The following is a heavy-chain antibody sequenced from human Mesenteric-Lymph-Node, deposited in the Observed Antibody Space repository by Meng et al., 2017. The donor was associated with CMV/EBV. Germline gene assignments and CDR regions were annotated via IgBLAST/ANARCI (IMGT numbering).Heavy chain of an antibody. Sequence: ASVKVSCKASGYSFTDYYLHWVRQASGQGLEWMGWINPNSGGTNYAQKFQARVTMTRDSSISTAYMELSRLRSDDTAVYYCARENSTMTTISWFDPWGQGTLVTVSS. J-gene: IGHJ5*02. CDR3: ARENSTMTTISWFDP. CDR2: INPNSGGT. CDR1: GYSFTDYY. D-gene: IGHD4-17*01. V-gene: IGHV1-2*02.